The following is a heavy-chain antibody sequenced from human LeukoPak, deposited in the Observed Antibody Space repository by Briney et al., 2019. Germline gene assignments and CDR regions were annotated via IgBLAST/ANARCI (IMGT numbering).Heavy chain of an antibody. D-gene: IGHD6-19*01. Sequence: SETLSLTCAVYGGSFSGYYWSWIRQPPGKGLEWIGEINHSGSTNYNPSLKSRVTISVDTSKNQFSLKLSSVTAADTAVYYCARRRIAVAGGGGYFDYWGQGTLVTVSS. V-gene: IGHV4-34*01. CDR2: INHSGST. J-gene: IGHJ4*02. CDR3: ARRRIAVAGGGGYFDY. CDR1: GGSFSGYY.